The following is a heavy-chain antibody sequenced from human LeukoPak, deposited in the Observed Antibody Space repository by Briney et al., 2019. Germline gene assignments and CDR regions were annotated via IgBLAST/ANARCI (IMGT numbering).Heavy chain of an antibody. V-gene: IGHV3-30*18. CDR2: ISYDGSNK. CDR1: GFTFSSYG. Sequence: GRSLRLSCAASGFTFSSYGMHWVRQAPGKGLEWVAVISYDGSNKYYADSVKGRFTISRDNSKNTLYLQMNSLRAEDTAVYYCAKGGYSGYGYWYGMDVWGQGTTVTVSS. CDR3: AKGGYSGYGYWYGMDV. J-gene: IGHJ6*02. D-gene: IGHD5-12*01.